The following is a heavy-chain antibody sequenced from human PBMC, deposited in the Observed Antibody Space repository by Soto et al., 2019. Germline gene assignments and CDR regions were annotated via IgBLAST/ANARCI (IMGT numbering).Heavy chain of an antibody. CDR3: ARAAAGNHAFDY. Sequence: QVQLQESGLGLVKPSQTLSLTCTVSGGSISSGGYYWSWIRQHPGKGLEWIGYIYYSGSTYYNPSLKSRVTISVDTSKNQFSLKLSSVTAADTAVYYCARAAAGNHAFDYWGQGTLVTVSS. D-gene: IGHD6-13*01. J-gene: IGHJ4*02. CDR2: IYYSGST. CDR1: GGSISSGGYY. V-gene: IGHV4-31*03.